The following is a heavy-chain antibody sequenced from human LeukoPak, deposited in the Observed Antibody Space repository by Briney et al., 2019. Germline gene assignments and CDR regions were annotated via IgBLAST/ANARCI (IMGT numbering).Heavy chain of an antibody. D-gene: IGHD5-18*01. Sequence: PSETLSLTCTVSGGSIISYYWSWIRQPAGKGLEWIGRIYTSGSTNYNPSLKSRVTISVDKSKNQFSLKLSSVTAADTAVYYRARSYGHDNYYYYYMDVWGKGTTVTVSS. J-gene: IGHJ6*03. CDR1: GGSIISYY. CDR2: IYTSGST. V-gene: IGHV4-4*07. CDR3: ARSYGHDNYYYYYMDV.